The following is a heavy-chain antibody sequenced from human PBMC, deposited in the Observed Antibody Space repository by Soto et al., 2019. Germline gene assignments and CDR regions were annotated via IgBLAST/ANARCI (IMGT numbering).Heavy chain of an antibody. Sequence: PSETLSLTCPVSYGSISVSNFFWGWVRQPPGKGLEWIGNIDYSGTAYFNPSLGTRVTFPVDTSKNQFSLTLYSVTAADTAVYYCARTTGRHLDFWGQGILVNV. D-gene: IGHD4-4*01. CDR1: YGSISVSNFF. CDR2: IDYSGTA. J-gene: IGHJ4*02. CDR3: ARTTGRHLDF. V-gene: IGHV4-39*01.